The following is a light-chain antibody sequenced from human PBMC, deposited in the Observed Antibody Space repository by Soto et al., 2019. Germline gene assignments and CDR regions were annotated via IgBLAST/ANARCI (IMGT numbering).Light chain of an antibody. V-gene: IGKV3-20*01. Sequence: ETVLTQSPGTLSLSPGERATLSCRASQSVSSSYLAWYQQKPGQAPRLLIHGASSRATGIPDRFSGSGSGTDFTLTISRLEPEDIAVYYCQQYGSSPTLSFGQGTRLEI. J-gene: IGKJ5*01. CDR2: GAS. CDR1: QSVSSSY. CDR3: QQYGSSPTLS.